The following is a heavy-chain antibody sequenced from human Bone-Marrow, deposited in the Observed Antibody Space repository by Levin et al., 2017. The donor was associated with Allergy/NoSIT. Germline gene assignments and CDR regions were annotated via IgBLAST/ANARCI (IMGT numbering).Heavy chain of an antibody. CDR1: GYMLSSFP. J-gene: IGHJ3*01. V-gene: IGHV7-4-1*01. CDR2: INPKTGSP. Sequence: GESLKISCKASGYMLSSFPINWLRQAPGQGPEWMGWINPKTGSPTYAQGFTGRFIFSSDTSVSTTYLQIRSLKTEDSAVYYCARQDNDGATTAFDVWGQGTRVTVSS. D-gene: IGHD1-1*01. CDR3: ARQDNDGATTAFDV.